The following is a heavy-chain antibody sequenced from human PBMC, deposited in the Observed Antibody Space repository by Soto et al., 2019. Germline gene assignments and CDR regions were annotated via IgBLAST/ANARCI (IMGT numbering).Heavy chain of an antibody. V-gene: IGHV1-69*12. J-gene: IGHJ6*02. CDR2: IIPVFATP. CDR1: GGSLSNYG. D-gene: IGHD3-22*01. Sequence: QVQLVQSGAEVKKPGSSVKVSCKASGGSLSNYGISWVRQAPGQGLEWMGAIIPVFATPNYAQKFQDRVTITADESTTPVFMEVRSLTSEDPAVYYCARGDATKIVVTTYYAMDVWGQGTTVTVSS. CDR3: ARGDATKIVVTTYYAMDV.